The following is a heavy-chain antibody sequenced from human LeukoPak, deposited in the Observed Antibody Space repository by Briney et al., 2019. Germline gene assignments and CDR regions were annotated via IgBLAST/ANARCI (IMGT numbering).Heavy chain of an antibody. V-gene: IGHV4-61*01. CDR1: GDSVSSGSYY. CDR3: ARDRRYSYGYVVDY. D-gene: IGHD5-18*01. Sequence: SETLSLTCTVSGDSVSSGSYYWSWIRQPPGKGLEWIGYIYYNGNTNYNPSLKSRVTISVDTSKNQFSLKLSSVTAAGTAVYYCARDRRYSYGYVVDYWGQGTLVTVSS. J-gene: IGHJ4*02. CDR2: IYYNGNT.